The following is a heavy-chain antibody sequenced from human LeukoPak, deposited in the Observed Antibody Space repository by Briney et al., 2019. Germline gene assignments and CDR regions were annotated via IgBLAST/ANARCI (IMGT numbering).Heavy chain of an antibody. Sequence: GGSLRLSCAASGFTFSVYYMSWIRQAPGKGLEWVSAISGSGGSTYYADSVKGRFTISRDNSKNTLYPQMNSLRAEDTAVYYCAKVSEQLVSTYYFDYWGQGTLVTVSS. CDR3: AKVSEQLVSTYYFDY. D-gene: IGHD6-6*01. CDR1: GFTFSVYY. V-gene: IGHV3-23*01. J-gene: IGHJ4*02. CDR2: ISGSGGST.